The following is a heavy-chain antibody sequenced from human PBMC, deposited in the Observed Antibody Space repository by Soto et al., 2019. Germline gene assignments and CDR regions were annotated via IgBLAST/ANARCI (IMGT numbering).Heavy chain of an antibody. V-gene: IGHV3-23*01. CDR2: ISASGDTT. J-gene: IGHJ4*02. D-gene: IGHD3-22*01. Sequence: EVQLLESGGGLVQPGGSLRLSCAASGFSFSTCAVSWVRQAPGKGLEWVSSISASGDTTHYAESVRDRFTISRDNSRNTLHLQMSSLTAEDTAIYSCAAQATGYFVPFDFWGRGTLVTVSS. CDR3: AAQATGYFVPFDF. CDR1: GFSFSTCA.